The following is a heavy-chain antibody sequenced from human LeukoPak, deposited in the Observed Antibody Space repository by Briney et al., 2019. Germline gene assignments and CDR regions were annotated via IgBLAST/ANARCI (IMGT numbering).Heavy chain of an antibody. V-gene: IGHV4-59*01. J-gene: IGHJ5*02. CDR1: GGSISSYY. CDR3: AASTVTPTSGWFDP. Sequence: SETLSLTCTVSGGSISSYYWSWIRQPPGKGLEWIGYIYYSGSTNYNPSLKGRVTISVDTSKDQFSLKLSPVTAADTAVYYCAASTVTPTSGWFDPWGQGTLVTVSS. D-gene: IGHD4-17*01. CDR2: IYYSGST.